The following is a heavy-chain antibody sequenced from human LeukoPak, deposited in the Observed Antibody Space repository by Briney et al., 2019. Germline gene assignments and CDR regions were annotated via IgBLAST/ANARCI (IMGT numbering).Heavy chain of an antibody. D-gene: IGHD5-24*01. CDR1: GYTFTSYG. Sequence: GASVKVSCKASGYTFTSYGIRWVRQAPGQGLEWMGWISAYNGNTNYAQKLQGRVTMTTDISTSTAYMELRSLRSDDTAVYYCARGLTISPTSDFDYWGQGTLVTVSS. V-gene: IGHV1-18*01. J-gene: IGHJ4*02. CDR3: ARGLTISPTSDFDY. CDR2: ISAYNGNT.